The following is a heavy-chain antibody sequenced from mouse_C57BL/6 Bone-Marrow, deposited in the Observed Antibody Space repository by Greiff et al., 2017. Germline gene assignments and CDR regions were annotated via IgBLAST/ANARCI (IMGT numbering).Heavy chain of an antibody. J-gene: IGHJ4*01. CDR1: GYTFTSYW. CDR3: ARVPSGTGARDY. CDR2: IDPSDSET. D-gene: IGHD2-10*02. V-gene: IGHV1-52*01. Sequence: VQLQQPGAELVRPGSSVKLSCKASGYTFTSYWMHWVKQRPIQGLEWIGNIDPSDSETHYNQKFKDKATLTVDKSSNTAYMQLSSLPSENSAVYCFARVPSGTGARDYWGQGASVIGSS.